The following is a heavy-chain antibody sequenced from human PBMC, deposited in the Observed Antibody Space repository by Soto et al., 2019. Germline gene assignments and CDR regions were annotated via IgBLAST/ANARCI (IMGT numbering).Heavy chain of an antibody. V-gene: IGHV4-34*01. Sequence: SETLSLTCAVYSGSFSDYYWSWIRQPPGKGLDWIGEINDSGISNYNPSLKSRVTISLDTSKNQFSLRLSSVTAADTAVYYCARGKVVVGGRFVYYYYGMDVWGQGTTVTVSS. D-gene: IGHD2-21*01. J-gene: IGHJ6*02. CDR2: INDSGIS. CDR3: ARGKVVVGGRFVYYYYGMDV. CDR1: SGSFSDYY.